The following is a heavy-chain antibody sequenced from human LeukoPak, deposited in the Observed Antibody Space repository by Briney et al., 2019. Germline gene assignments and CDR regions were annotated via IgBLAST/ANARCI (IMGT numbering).Heavy chain of an antibody. D-gene: IGHD6-6*01. CDR2: INADEDRA. CDR3: ARGPNSNWSGLDF. CDR1: GFTFSDYW. J-gene: IGHJ4*02. Sequence: GGSLRLSCAASGFTFSDYWMHWVRQAPGKGLVWVSHINADEDRAAYADSVKGRFTVSRDNAKNTLYLQVNNLRAEDTAVYYCARGPNSNWSGLDFWGQGTLLTVSS. V-gene: IGHV3-74*01.